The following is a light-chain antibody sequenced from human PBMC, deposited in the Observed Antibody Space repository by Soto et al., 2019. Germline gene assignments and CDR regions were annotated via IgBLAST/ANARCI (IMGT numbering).Light chain of an antibody. Sequence: DIQMTQSPSSVSASVGDRVTITCRASQGISRWLAWYQQKPGKAPKLLINAASSLQSGVPSRFSGRGSGTDFPLTIRSLEPEDFATYYCQQANRFPITFGQGTRLEIK. CDR3: QQANRFPIT. CDR2: AAS. CDR1: QGISRW. V-gene: IGKV1-12*01. J-gene: IGKJ5*01.